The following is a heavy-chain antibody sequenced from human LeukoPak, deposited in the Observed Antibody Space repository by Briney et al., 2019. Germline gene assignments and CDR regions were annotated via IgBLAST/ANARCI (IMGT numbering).Heavy chain of an antibody. D-gene: IGHD5-12*01. CDR3: ARDEQWLRFSSPVTQADY. CDR2: ISSSGSTI. J-gene: IGHJ4*02. Sequence: GGSLRLSCAASGFTFSDYYMSWIRQAPGKGREWVSYISSSGSTIYYADSGEGRFTISRDHAKNSLYLQMNSLRAEDTAVYYCARDEQWLRFSSPVTQADYWGQGTLVTVSS. CDR1: GFTFSDYY. V-gene: IGHV3-11*01.